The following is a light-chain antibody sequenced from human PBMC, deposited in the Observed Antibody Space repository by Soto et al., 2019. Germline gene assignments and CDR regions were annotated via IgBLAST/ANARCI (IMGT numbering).Light chain of an antibody. V-gene: IGKV3-11*01. CDR1: QSVSRH. CDR3: QQRSNWPPT. J-gene: IGKJ3*01. Sequence: EIVMTQSPATLSVSPGEGATLSCRASQSVSRHLAWYQQKPGRAPRLLIYDAANRATGVPARFSGSGSGTDFTLTISSLEPEDFAVYYCQQRSNWPPTFGPGTKVDIK. CDR2: DAA.